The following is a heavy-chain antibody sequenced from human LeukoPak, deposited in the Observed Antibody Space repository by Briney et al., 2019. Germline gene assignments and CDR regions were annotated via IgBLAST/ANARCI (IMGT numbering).Heavy chain of an antibody. CDR1: GYTFTSYD. D-gene: IGHD3-3*01. Sequence: ASVKVSCKASGYTFTSYDINWVRQATGQGLEWMGWMNPNSGNTGYAQKFQGRVTMTRNTSISTAYMELSSLRSEDTAVYYCARGLGIYDFWSGHYTYYYYYGMDVWGQGTTVTVSS. J-gene: IGHJ6*02. V-gene: IGHV1-8*01. CDR2: MNPNSGNT. CDR3: ARGLGIYDFWSGHYTYYYYYGMDV.